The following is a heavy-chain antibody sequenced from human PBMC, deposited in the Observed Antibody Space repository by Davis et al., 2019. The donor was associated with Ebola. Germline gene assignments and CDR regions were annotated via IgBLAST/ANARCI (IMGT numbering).Heavy chain of an antibody. CDR2: IWYDGSNK. J-gene: IGHJ5*02. CDR3: ARDHVAGYGDYPRFDP. Sequence: GESLKISCAASGFTFSSYGMHWVRQAPGKGLEWVAVIWYDGSNKYYADSVKGRFTISRDNSKNTLYLQMNSLRAEDTAVYYCARDHVAGYGDYPRFDPWGQGTLVTVSS. V-gene: IGHV3-33*01. D-gene: IGHD4-17*01. CDR1: GFTFSSYG.